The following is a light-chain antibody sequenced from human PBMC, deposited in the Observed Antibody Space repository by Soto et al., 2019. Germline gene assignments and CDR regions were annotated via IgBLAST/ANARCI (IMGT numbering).Light chain of an antibody. J-gene: IGLJ1*01. CDR2: EAN. V-gene: IGLV2-23*01. CDR1: SSDVGNFNL. Sequence: QSVLTQPASVSGSPGQSITISSTGTSSDVGNFNLVSWYQQHPGKAPKLMIYEANKRPSGVSSRFSGSKSGNTASLTISGLRSEDEADYHCCSYAGGSTYVFGTGTKVTVL. CDR3: CSYAGGSTYV.